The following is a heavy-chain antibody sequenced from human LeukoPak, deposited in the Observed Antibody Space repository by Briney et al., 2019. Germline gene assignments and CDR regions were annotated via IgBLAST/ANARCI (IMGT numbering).Heavy chain of an antibody. CDR3: ARDAGDYSSGAAFDI. V-gene: IGHV1-18*01. D-gene: IGHD4-17*01. J-gene: IGHJ3*02. Sequence: ASVKVSCKASGYTFTSYGISWVRQAPGQGLEWMGWISAYNGNTNYAQKLQGRATMTTDTSTSTAYMELRSLRSDDTAVYYCARDAGDYSSGAAFDIWGQGTMVTVSS. CDR1: GYTFTSYG. CDR2: ISAYNGNT.